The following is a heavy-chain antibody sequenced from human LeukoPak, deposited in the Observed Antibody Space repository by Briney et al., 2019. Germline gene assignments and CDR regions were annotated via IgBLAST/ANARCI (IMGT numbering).Heavy chain of an antibody. CDR1: GDTFTGYY. D-gene: IGHD3-22*01. J-gene: IGHJ4*02. V-gene: IGHV1-2*02. Sequence: ASVKVSCKASGDTFTGYYMHWVRQAPGQGLEWMGWINPNSGGTNYAQKCQGRVTMTRDTSISTAYLELSRLRCDDTAVYYCARGSVSYYDSSGYPPDYWGQGTLVTVSS. CDR3: ARGSVSYYDSSGYPPDY. CDR2: INPNSGGT.